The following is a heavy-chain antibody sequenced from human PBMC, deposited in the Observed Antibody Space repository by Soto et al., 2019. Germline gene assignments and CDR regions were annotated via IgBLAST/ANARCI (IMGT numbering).Heavy chain of an antibody. CDR3: AAARYDFWSGYYRYYYYYGMDV. CDR1: GFTFTSSA. Sequence: QMQLVQSGPEVKKPGTSVKVSCKASGFTFTSSAVQWVRQARGQRLEWIGWIVVGSGNTNYAQKFQERVTITRDMSTSTAYMELSSLSSEDTAVYYCAAARYDFWSGYYRYYYYYGMDVWGQGTTVTVSS. V-gene: IGHV1-58*01. D-gene: IGHD3-3*01. CDR2: IVVGSGNT. J-gene: IGHJ6*02.